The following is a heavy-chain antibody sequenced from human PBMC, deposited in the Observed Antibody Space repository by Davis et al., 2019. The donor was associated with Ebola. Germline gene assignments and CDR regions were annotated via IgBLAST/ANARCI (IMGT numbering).Heavy chain of an antibody. D-gene: IGHD6-25*01. J-gene: IGHJ3*02. CDR2: ISYAGSNE. Sequence: PGGSLRLSCEASGFIFSNYGMYWVRQAPGKGLEWVAVISYAGSNEYSADSVKGRFTISRDNSKNMVYLQMNSLRTEDTALYYCAKVGRQRLVRDGFDIWGQGTMVTVSS. CDR1: GFIFSNYG. CDR3: AKVGRQRLVRDGFDI. V-gene: IGHV3-30*18.